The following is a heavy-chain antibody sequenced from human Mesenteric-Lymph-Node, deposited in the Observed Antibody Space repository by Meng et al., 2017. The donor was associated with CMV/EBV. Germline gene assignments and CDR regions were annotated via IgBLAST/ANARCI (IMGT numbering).Heavy chain of an antibody. D-gene: IGHD5-12*01. J-gene: IGHJ4*02. CDR3: ARGSDIQVNNY. CDR2: INHSGVP. Sequence: QVQLQQWGAGLLKPSETLSLTCAVYGGSFSGYYWSWIRQPPGKGLEWIGEINHSGVPNYNPSLKSRVTISLDRSKNQFSLKLSSVRAEDKAVYSCARGSDIQVNNYWGVLPLVTVSS. V-gene: IGHV4-34*01. CDR1: GGSFSGYY.